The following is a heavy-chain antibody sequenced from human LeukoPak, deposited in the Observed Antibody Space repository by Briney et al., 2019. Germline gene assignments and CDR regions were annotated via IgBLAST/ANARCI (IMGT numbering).Heavy chain of an antibody. D-gene: IGHD2-2*01. CDR2: INHSGST. V-gene: IGHV4-34*01. Sequence: SETLSLTCAGYGVSFSGYYWSWLRQPPGKGLEWIGEINHSGSTNYNPSLKSRVTISVDTSKNQFSLKLSSVTAADTAVYYCARDGSCSSTSCPNWFGPWGQGTLVTVSS. CDR3: ARDGSCSSTSCPNWFGP. CDR1: GVSFSGYY. J-gene: IGHJ5*02.